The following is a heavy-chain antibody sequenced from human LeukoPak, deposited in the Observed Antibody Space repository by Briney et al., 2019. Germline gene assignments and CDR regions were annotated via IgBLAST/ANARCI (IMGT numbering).Heavy chain of an antibody. V-gene: IGHV3-66*01. J-gene: IGHJ4*02. CDR2: LYSDGTT. CDR3: TREGINVWSENGPAWENY. D-gene: IGHD3-3*01. CDR1: GFPVNNNY. Sequence: GGSLRLSCAASGFPVNNNYMSWVRQAPGKGLEWVSVLYSDGTTSYADSVKGRFTISRDNSKNTVYLQMNYLGVEDTALYYCTREGINVWSENGPAWENYWGQGTLVTVSS.